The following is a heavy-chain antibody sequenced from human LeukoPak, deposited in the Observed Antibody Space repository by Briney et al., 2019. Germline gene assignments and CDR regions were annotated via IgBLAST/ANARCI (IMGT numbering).Heavy chain of an antibody. CDR2: ISYDGSNK. CDR3: ARGDGYNSQDFGY. CDR1: GFTFSSYA. J-gene: IGHJ4*02. V-gene: IGHV3-30-3*01. D-gene: IGHD5-24*01. Sequence: GGSLRLSCAASGFTFSSYAMHWVRQAPGKGLEWVAVISYDGSNKYYADSVKGRFTISRDNSKNTLYLQVNSLRAEDTAVYYCARGDGYNSQDFGYWGQGTLVTVSS.